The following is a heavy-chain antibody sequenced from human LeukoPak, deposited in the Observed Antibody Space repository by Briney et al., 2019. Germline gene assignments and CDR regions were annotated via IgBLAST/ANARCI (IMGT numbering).Heavy chain of an antibody. CDR3: VSGWCWYYFDY. D-gene: IGHD4/OR15-4a*01. J-gene: IGHJ4*02. CDR1: GGSFSGYY. V-gene: IGHV4-34*01. CDR2: INHSGST. Sequence: SETLSLTCAVYGGSFSGYYWSWIRQPPGKGLEWIGEINHSGSTNYNPSLKSRVTISVDTSKNQFSLKLSSVTAADTAVHYCVSGWCWYYFDYWGQGTLVTVSS.